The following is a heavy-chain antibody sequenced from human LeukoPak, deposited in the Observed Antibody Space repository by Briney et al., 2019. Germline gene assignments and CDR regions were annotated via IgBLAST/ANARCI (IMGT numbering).Heavy chain of an antibody. D-gene: IGHD3-22*01. CDR2: MNPNSGNT. V-gene: IGHV1-8*03. J-gene: IGHJ4*02. CDR1: GYTFTSYD. Sequence: ASVKVSCKASGYTFTSYDINWVRQATGQGLEWMGWMNPNSGNTGYAQKFEGRVTITRNTSLSTAYMELSSLRSEDTAVYYCAREDYYDSGSNDYWGQGTLVTVSS. CDR3: AREDYYDSGSNDY.